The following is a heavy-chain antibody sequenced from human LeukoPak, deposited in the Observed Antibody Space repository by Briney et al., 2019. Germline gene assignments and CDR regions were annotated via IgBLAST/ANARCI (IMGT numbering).Heavy chain of an antibody. J-gene: IGHJ4*02. Sequence: GESLKISCKGSGYSFTSYWIGWVRQMPGKGLEWMGIIYPGDSDTRYSPSFQGQVTISADKSISTAYLQWGSLKASDTAMYYCARTYCSGGSCYTGFDYWGQGTLVTVSS. D-gene: IGHD2-15*01. CDR3: ARTYCSGGSCYTGFDY. CDR1: GYSFTSYW. CDR2: IYPGDSDT. V-gene: IGHV5-51*01.